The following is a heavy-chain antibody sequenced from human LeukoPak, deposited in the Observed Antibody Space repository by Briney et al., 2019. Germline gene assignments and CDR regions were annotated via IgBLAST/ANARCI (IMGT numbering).Heavy chain of an antibody. D-gene: IGHD3-22*01. J-gene: IGHJ4*02. V-gene: IGHV1-69*05. CDR3: AREDYYDSSGYSLFDY. CDR2: IIPIFGTA. Sequence: SVKVSCKASGGTISSYAISWVRQAPGQGLEWMGGIIPIFGTANYAQKFQGRVTITTDESTSTAYMELSSLRSEDTAVYYCAREDYYDSSGYSLFDYWGQGTLVTVSS. CDR1: GGTISSYA.